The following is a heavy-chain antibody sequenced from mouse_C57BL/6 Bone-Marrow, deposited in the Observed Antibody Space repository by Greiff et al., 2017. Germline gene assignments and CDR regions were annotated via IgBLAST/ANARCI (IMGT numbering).Heavy chain of an antibody. CDR2: IRNKANGYTT. J-gene: IGHJ3*01. D-gene: IGHD2-3*01. V-gene: IGHV7-3*01. CDR3: ARYDGSPFAY. CDR1: GFTFTDYY. Sequence: DVKLVESGGGLVQPGGSLSLSCAASGFTFTDYYMSWVRQPPGKALEWLGFIRNKANGYTTEYSASVKGRFTISRDNSQSILYLQMSALRAEDSATYYCARYDGSPFAYWGQGTLVTVSA.